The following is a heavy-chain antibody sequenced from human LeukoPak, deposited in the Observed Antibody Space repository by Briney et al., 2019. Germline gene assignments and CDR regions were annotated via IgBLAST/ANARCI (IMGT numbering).Heavy chain of an antibody. V-gene: IGHV3-23*01. CDR2: ISGSGGTT. CDR3: AKDPTVAGAAEYFQH. D-gene: IGHD6-19*01. Sequence: GGSLRLSCAASGFTFSSYAMSWVRQAPGKGLEWVSVISGSGGTTYYADSVKGRVTISRDNSKNTVYLQMSSLRAEDSAVYYCAKDPTVAGAAEYFQHWGQGTLVTVSS. CDR1: GFTFSSYA. J-gene: IGHJ1*01.